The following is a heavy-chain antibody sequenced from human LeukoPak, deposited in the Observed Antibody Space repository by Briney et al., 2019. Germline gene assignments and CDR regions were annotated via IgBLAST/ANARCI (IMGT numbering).Heavy chain of an antibody. V-gene: IGHV4-59*01. D-gene: IGHD3-22*01. CDR3: ARDYYYDSSGYYSTSDAFDI. J-gene: IGHJ3*02. CDR2: AYYSWST. Sequence: SETLSLTCTVSGGSISTYYWNWIRQPPGKGLEWIGYAYYSWSTNYNPSLKSRVTISIDTSKSQFSLKLSSVTAADTAVYYCARDYYYDSSGYYSTSDAFDIWGQGTMVTVSS. CDR1: GGSISTYY.